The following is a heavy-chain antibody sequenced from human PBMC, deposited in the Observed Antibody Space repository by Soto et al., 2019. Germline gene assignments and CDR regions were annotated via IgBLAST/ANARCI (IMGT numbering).Heavy chain of an antibody. CDR2: ISYDGSNK. D-gene: IGHD3-22*01. J-gene: IGHJ4*02. CDR3: ARDPGYYDSSGYYRIGFDY. CDR1: GFNISSYA. V-gene: IGHV3-30-3*01. Sequence: RDSCAASGFNISSYAMHLVSKKKGKGLEWVALISYDGSNKYYADSVKGRFTISRDNSKNTLYLQMNSLRAEDTAVYYCARDPGYYDSSGYYRIGFDYWGQGTQVTVSS.